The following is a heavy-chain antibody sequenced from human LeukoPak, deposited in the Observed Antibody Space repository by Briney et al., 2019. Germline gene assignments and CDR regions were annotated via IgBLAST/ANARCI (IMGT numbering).Heavy chain of an antibody. D-gene: IGHD6-13*01. J-gene: IGHJ3*02. CDR1: GGTFSSYA. Sequence: SVKVSCKASGGTFSSYAISWVRQAPGQELEWMGRIIPILGIANYAQKFQGRVTITADKSTSTAYMELSSLRSEDTAVYYCARDQPQKVDIYQIAAQGFNAFDIWGQGTMVTVSS. V-gene: IGHV1-69*04. CDR2: IIPILGIA. CDR3: ARDQPQKVDIYQIAAQGFNAFDI.